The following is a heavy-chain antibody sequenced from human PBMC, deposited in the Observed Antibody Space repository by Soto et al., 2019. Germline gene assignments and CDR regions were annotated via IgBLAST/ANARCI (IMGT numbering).Heavy chain of an antibody. V-gene: IGHV4-4*03. D-gene: IGHD6-13*01. J-gene: IGHJ4*02. CDR2: IYHSGSA. CDR1: GGSVSSTYW. CDR3: ARYNAASGTYYFDY. Sequence: PPQKRPHTSAVSGGSVSSTYWWIWLRQPPGKGLEWIGEIYHSGSANYNPSLKSRVTISVDNSKNQFSLNLNSVTAADTAVYYCARYNAASGTYYFDYWGQGTLVT.